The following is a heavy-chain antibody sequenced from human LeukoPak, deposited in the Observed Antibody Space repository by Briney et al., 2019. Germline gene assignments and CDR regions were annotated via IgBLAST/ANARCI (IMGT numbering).Heavy chain of an antibody. J-gene: IGHJ4*02. D-gene: IGHD3-22*01. CDR2: ISAYNGNT. CDR3: ARLVYYDSSGYYSLPDY. V-gene: IGHV1-18*01. Sequence: ASVKVSCKASGYTFTSYGISWVRQAPGQGLEWMGWISAYNGNTNYAQKLQGRVTMTTDTSTSTAYMELRSLRFDDTAVYYCARLVYYDSSGYYSLPDYWGQGTLVTVSS. CDR1: GYTFTSYG.